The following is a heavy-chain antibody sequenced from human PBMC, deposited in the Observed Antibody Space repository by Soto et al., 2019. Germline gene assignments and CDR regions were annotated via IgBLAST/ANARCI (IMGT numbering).Heavy chain of an antibody. CDR2: INPKFGDT. CDR1: EYTFTSYY. Sequence: QVQLVQSGAEMKEPGDSVRVSCEAFEYTFTSYYIHWVRQAPGQGLEWMGWINPKFGDTTYAQDFQGRVSMTRDMSISTVYMELSRLTSDDTAIYYCARNMDYYYGPGSGNGHGFWGQGTTVTVFS. V-gene: IGHV1-2*02. J-gene: IGHJ6*02. D-gene: IGHD3-10*01. CDR3: ARNMDYYYGPGSGNGHGF.